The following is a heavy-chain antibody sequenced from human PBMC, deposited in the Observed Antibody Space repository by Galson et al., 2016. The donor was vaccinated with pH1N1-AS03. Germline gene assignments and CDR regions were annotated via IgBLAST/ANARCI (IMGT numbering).Heavy chain of an antibody. Sequence: SCKASGYTFSDYYMHWVRQAPGQELEWMGWINPSSGGTKYTQKFQGRVTMTRDTSISTAYMELSRLTSDDTAVYFCARGGGSSLDYWGQGTVVPVSS. D-gene: IGHD1-26*01. V-gene: IGHV1-2*02. J-gene: IGHJ4*02. CDR2: INPSSGGT. CDR1: GYTFSDYY. CDR3: ARGGGSSLDY.